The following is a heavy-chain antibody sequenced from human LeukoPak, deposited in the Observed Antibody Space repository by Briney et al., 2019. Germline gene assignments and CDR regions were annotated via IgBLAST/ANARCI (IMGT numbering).Heavy chain of an antibody. J-gene: IGHJ4*02. Sequence: GVPLRLSCAASGFTFSTYAMSWFRQAPGKGLEWVGFIRSEAHDTTPQYGASVQGRFTISKDDSRRIAFLQMSSLKTEDTAVYYCSRAAGYDFILEYWGQGTLVTVSS. CDR1: GFTFSTYA. V-gene: IGHV3-49*03. CDR2: IRSEAHDTTP. D-gene: IGHD5-12*01. CDR3: SRAAGYDFILEY.